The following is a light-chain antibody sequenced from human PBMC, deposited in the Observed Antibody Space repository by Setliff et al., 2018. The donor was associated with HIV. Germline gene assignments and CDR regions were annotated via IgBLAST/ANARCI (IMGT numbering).Light chain of an antibody. Sequence: QSVLTQPPSVSAAPGQKVTISCSGISSNIGNNYVSWYQQLPGTAPRLLIYDNNERPSGIPDRFSGSKPGTSATLDITGLQTGDEADYYCGTWDSSLTVRVFGGGTKVTVL. CDR2: DNN. V-gene: IGLV1-51*01. CDR3: GTWDSSLTVRV. J-gene: IGLJ3*02. CDR1: SSNIGNNY.